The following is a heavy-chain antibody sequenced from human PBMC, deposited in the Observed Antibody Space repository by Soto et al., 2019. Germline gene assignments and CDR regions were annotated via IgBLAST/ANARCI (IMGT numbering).Heavy chain of an antibody. CDR2: ITGNGGST. J-gene: IGHJ4*02. CDR1: GFTFSNYA. CDR3: ARLPLGEGKGGTCYRYFEY. D-gene: IGHD2-15*01. Sequence: EVQLLDSGGGLAQPGGSLRLSCAASGFTFSNYAMPWVRQAPGKGLEWVAIITGNGGSTYYADSVKGRFTISRDNSQNTWYLQMSSLRVEDTAVYYCARLPLGEGKGGTCYRYFEYSGPVTLVTVSS. V-gene: IGHV3-23*01.